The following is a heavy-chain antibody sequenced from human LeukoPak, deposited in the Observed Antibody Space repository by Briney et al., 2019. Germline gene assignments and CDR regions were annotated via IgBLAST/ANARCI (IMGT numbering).Heavy chain of an antibody. Sequence: SETLSLTCTVSGGSISSGGRYWSWIRQHPAKGLEWIGYIYYSGSAYYNPSLESRVTISIDTSKNQFSLKLTSVTAADTAVYFCARGTLRLFDYWGQGTLVTVSS. CDR1: GGSISSGGRY. CDR2: IYYSGSA. V-gene: IGHV4-31*03. CDR3: ARGTLRLFDY. D-gene: IGHD5/OR15-5a*01. J-gene: IGHJ4*02.